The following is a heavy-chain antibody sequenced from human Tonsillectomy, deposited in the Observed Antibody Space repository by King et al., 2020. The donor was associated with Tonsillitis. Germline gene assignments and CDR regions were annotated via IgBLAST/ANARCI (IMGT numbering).Heavy chain of an antibody. CDR3: ARAGYDDVWSGYYN. CDR2: IYSGNRT. Sequence: EVQLVESGGGLVQPGGSLRLSCAGSGFSVSTHYMSWVRQAPGKGLEWVSVIYSGNRTYYADSVKGRFTISRHNSKNTLYLQMNSLRPEDTAVYYCARAGYDDVWSGYYNWGQGTLVTVSS. CDR1: GFSVSTHY. D-gene: IGHD3-3*01. J-gene: IGHJ4*02. V-gene: IGHV3-53*04.